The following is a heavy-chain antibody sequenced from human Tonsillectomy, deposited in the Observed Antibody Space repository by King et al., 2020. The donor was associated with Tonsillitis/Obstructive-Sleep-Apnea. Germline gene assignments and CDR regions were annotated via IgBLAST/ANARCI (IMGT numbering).Heavy chain of an antibody. Sequence: VQLVESGAEVKKPGASVKVSCKASGYTFTSYDINWVRQATGQGLEWMGWMNPNSGNTGYAQKFQGRVTMTRNTSISTAYMELSSLRSEDTAVYYCARDFLYYDFWSGYWFNWFDPWGQGTLVTVSS. J-gene: IGHJ5*02. V-gene: IGHV1-8*01. CDR1: GYTFTSYD. CDR2: MNPNSGNT. CDR3: ARDFLYYDFWSGYWFNWFDP. D-gene: IGHD3-3*01.